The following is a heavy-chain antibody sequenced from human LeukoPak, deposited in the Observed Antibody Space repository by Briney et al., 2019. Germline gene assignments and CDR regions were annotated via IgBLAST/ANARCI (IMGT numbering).Heavy chain of an antibody. V-gene: IGHV3-64*01. CDR1: GFTFSSYA. CDR3: ARESGYSSSWYDY. CDR2: ISSNGGST. J-gene: IGHJ4*02. D-gene: IGHD6-13*01. Sequence: PGGSLRLSCAASGFTFSSYAMHWVRQAPGKGLEYVSAISSNGGSTYYANSVKGRFTISRDNSKNTLYLQMGSLRAEDMAVYYCARESGYSSSWYDYWGQGTLVTVSS.